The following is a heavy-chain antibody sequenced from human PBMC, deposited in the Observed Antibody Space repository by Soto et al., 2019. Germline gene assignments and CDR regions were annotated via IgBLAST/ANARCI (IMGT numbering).Heavy chain of an antibody. V-gene: IGHV1-2*02. CDR2: INADSGDT. D-gene: IGHD3-9*01. J-gene: IGHJ1*01. Sequence: QAHLVQSGAEVRKAGASVKVSCQALEHTSTIYYIHWVRQARGQGLGWMGWINADSGDTTYAEDFRGRVTFTRDTSTSTFHMELSRLRLDDTAMYFCATRDYDILTGYLHIWGQGTLITVSS. CDR3: ATRDYDILTGYLHI. CDR1: EHTSTIYY.